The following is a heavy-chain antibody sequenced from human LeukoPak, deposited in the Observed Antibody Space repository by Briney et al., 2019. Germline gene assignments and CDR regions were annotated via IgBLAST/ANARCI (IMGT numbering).Heavy chain of an antibody. CDR2: IYSGGST. V-gene: IGHV3-53*01. CDR3: ARDLPTDGMDV. D-gene: IGHD4-11*01. Sequence: GGSLRLSCAASGFTFSSYAMSWVRQAPGKGLEWVSVIYSGGSTYYADSVKGRFTISRDNSKNTLYLQMNSLRAEDTAVYYCARDLPTDGMDVWGQGTTVTVSS. CDR1: GFTFSSYA. J-gene: IGHJ6*02.